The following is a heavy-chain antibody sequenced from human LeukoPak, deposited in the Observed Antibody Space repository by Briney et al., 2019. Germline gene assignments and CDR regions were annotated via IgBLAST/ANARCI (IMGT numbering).Heavy chain of an antibody. Sequence: GGSLRLSCAASGFTFSSYAMHWVRQAPGKGLEWVAVISYDGSNKYYADSVKGRFTISRDNSKNTLYLQMNSLRAEDTAVYYCAREGLTTVTYFFGYYMDVWGKGTTVTVSS. CDR2: ISYDGSNK. CDR3: AREGLTTVTYFFGYYMDV. D-gene: IGHD4-11*01. CDR1: GFTFSSYA. V-gene: IGHV3-30*04. J-gene: IGHJ6*03.